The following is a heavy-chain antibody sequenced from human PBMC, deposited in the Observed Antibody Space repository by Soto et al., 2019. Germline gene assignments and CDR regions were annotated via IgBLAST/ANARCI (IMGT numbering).Heavy chain of an antibody. J-gene: IGHJ6*02. CDR1: GGSISSSSYY. CDR2: IYYSGST. CDR3: ARPQWLASDYYGMDV. V-gene: IGHV4-39*01. Sequence: QLQLQESGPGLVKPSETLSLTCTVSGGSISSSSYYWGWIRQPPGKGLEWIGSIYYSGSTYYNPSLKRRVTISGDTYKNQFSLKLSSVTAADTAVYYCARPQWLASDYYGMDVWGQGTTVTVSS. D-gene: IGHD6-19*01.